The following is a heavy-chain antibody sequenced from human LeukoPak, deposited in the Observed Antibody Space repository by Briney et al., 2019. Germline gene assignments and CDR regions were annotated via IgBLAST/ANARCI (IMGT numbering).Heavy chain of an antibody. CDR2: IYSGGST. D-gene: IGHD4-17*01. V-gene: IGHV3-53*01. Sequence: GGSLRLSCAVSGYIVSGKYMGWVRQAPGKGLEYVSVIYSGGSTYYIDSVKGRFTISKDNSKNTLYLQMHSLRVEDTAVYYCVTPGPTVTGGFESWGQGTLVPVSS. CDR3: VTPGPTVTGGFES. CDR1: GYIVSGKY. J-gene: IGHJ4*02.